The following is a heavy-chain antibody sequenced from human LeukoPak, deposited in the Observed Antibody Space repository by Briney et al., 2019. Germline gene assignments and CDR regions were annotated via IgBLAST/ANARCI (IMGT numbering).Heavy chain of an antibody. Sequence: GASVTVSCTASGYTFTGYYIHWVRQAPGQGLEWMGRFSPNSGGTNYAQKFQARVTMTRDTSISTAYMELSGLTSDDTAVYYCARVPGSFGELRFGTFDPWGQGTLVTVSS. D-gene: IGHD3-10*01. J-gene: IGHJ5*02. CDR3: ARVPGSFGELRFGTFDP. CDR1: GYTFTGYY. V-gene: IGHV1-2*06. CDR2: FSPNSGGT.